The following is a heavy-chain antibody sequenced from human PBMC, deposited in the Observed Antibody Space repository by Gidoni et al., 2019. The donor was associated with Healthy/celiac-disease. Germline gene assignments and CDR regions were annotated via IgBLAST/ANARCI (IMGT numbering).Heavy chain of an antibody. J-gene: IGHJ5*02. CDR3: ARVVWRVQLGGQVWFDP. CDR1: GYTFTSSG. V-gene: IGHV1-18*01. D-gene: IGHD3-16*01. CDR2: ISAYNGNT. Sequence: QVQLVQSGAEVKKPGASVKVSCKASGYTFTSSGISWVRQAPGQGLEWMGWISAYNGNTNYAQKLQGRVTMTTDTSTSTAYMELRSLRSDDTAVYYCARVVWRVQLGGQVWFDPWGQGTLVTVSS.